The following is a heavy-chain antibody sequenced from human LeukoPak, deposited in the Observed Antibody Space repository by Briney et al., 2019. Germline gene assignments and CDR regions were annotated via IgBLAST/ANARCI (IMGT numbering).Heavy chain of an antibody. CDR2: ISNDGSRK. V-gene: IGHV3-30*03. J-gene: IGHJ4*02. CDR1: GFTFSRHG. D-gene: IGHD3-3*01. CDR3: ARDRTWNYFDY. Sequence: GGSLRLSCAPSGFTFSRHGMHWVRQAPGKGLEWVAIISNDGSRKYYAHSVKGRFTISRDNSKNTLYLQMDSLRAEDTAVYYCARDRTWNYFDYWGQGTLVTVSS.